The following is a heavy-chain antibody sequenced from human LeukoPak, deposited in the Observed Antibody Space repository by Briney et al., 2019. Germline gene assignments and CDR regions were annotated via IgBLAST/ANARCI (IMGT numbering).Heavy chain of an antibody. V-gene: IGHV3-48*03. J-gene: IGHJ6*03. CDR2: ISNSGSTK. Sequence: HSGGSLRLSCVASGFSFSSYEINWVRQAPGKGLEWVSYISNSGSTKYYADSVKGRFTISRDNAKNSVFLQMNSLRAEDTAVYYCARAARGSGSYFSPDYMDVWGKGTTVTISS. CDR1: GFSFSSYE. D-gene: IGHD3-10*01. CDR3: ARAARGSGSYFSPDYMDV.